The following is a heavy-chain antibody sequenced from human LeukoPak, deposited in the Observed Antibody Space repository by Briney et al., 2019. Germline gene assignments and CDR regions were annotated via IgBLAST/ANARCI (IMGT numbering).Heavy chain of an antibody. CDR3: AKDGISGWYGNHFDY. D-gene: IGHD6-19*01. J-gene: IGHJ4*02. V-gene: IGHV3-23*01. CDR1: GFTFSSYA. Sequence: GGSLRLSCAASGFTFSSYAMNWVRQAPGKGLERVSTIRGTGTTTYYADSVKGRFTISRDNSKNTLYLEISSLRVEDTAVYYCAKDGISGWYGNHFDYWGQGTLVTVSP. CDR2: IRGTGTTT.